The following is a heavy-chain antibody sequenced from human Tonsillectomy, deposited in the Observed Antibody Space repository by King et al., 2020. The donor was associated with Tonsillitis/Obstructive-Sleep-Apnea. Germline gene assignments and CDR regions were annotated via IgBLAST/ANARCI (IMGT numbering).Heavy chain of an antibody. V-gene: IGHV4-31*03. CDR1: GGSISSGGYY. J-gene: IGHJ6*02. Sequence: QLQESGPGLVKPSQTLSLTCTVSGGSISSGGYYWPWIRQHPGKGLEWIGYNYNSGSTYYTPSLKSRGSISVDTSKNQFFLKVSSVTAADTAVYYCARGAGYYLFYYYGMDVWGQGTTVTVS. CDR2: NYNSGST. CDR3: ARGAGYYLFYYYGMDV. D-gene: IGHD3-3*01.